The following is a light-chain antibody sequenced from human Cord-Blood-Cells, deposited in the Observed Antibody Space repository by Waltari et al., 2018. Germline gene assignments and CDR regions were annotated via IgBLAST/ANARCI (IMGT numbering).Light chain of an antibody. CDR1: QSISSY. CDR3: QQRHSTPIT. CDR2: AAT. J-gene: IGKJ4*01. V-gene: IGKV1-39*01. Sequence: DIHMTKSPSSLSASVGDRVTITCRASQSISSYLNGYQQNPGKAPKLLIYAATSLQSGVPSRFSGSGSRTYFTLNISSLQPVLFATYYWQQRHSTPITCGRGTKVEIK.